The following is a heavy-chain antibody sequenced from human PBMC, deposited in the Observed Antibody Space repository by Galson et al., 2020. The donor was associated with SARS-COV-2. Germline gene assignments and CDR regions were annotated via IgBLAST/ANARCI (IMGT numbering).Heavy chain of an antibody. V-gene: IGHV3-53*04. CDR1: GFIVSSNY. CDR3: ARGGGWFSSSWSTWYFDL. Sequence: GGSLRLSCAASGFIVSSNYMSWVRQAPGKGLEWVSTVYSGGATYYADSVKGRFTISRHNSQNTLNLQMNSLRTEDTAVYYCARGGGWFSSSWSTWYFDLWGRGTLVTVSS. CDR2: VYSGGAT. J-gene: IGHJ2*01. D-gene: IGHD6-13*01.